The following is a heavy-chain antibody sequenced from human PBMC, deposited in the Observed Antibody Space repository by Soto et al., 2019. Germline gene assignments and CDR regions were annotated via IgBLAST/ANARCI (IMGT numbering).Heavy chain of an antibody. V-gene: IGHV4-31*03. J-gene: IGHJ4*02. CDR1: GGSISSGGYY. CDR2: IYYSGST. CDR3: ARDGGVSGSYYEFGY. Sequence: QVQLQESGPGLVKPSQTLSLTCTVSGGSISSGGYYWSWIRQRPGKGLEWIGYIYYSGSTYYNPSLKCRVTISVDTSKNQFSLKLSSVTAADTAVYYCARDGGVSGSYYEFGYWGQGTLVTVSS. D-gene: IGHD1-26*01.